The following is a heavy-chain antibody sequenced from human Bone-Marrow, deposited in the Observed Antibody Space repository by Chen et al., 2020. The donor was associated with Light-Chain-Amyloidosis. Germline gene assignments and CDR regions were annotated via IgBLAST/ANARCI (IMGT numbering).Heavy chain of an antibody. CDR2: IYPDDSDS. J-gene: IGHJ4*02. D-gene: IGHD5-12*01. V-gene: IGHV5-51*01. CDR3: ARRRDGYNFDY. CDR1: GYTFPNYW. Sequence: GYTFPNYWIGWVRQMPGKGLEWMGVIYPDDSDSRYSPSFEGQVTISADKSITTAYLQWRSLKASDTAMYYCARRRDGYNFDYWGQGTLVTVSS.